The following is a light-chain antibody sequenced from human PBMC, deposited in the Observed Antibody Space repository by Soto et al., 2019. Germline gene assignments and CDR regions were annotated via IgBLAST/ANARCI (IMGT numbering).Light chain of an antibody. CDR1: QSVSST. Sequence: EIVMTQSPATLSVSPGERATLSCRASQSVSSTLAWYQLRPGQAPSLLIYGASTRATGIPARFSGSGSGTEFTLTISSLQSEDFAVYYCQQYNDWPRAFDQGNKVEIK. CDR3: QQYNDWPRA. CDR2: GAS. V-gene: IGKV3-15*01. J-gene: IGKJ1*01.